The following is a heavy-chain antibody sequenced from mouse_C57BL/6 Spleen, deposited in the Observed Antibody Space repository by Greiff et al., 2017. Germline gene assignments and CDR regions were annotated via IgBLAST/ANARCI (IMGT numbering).Heavy chain of an antibody. D-gene: IGHD1-1*02. CDR1: GFNIKDDY. Sequence: VQLQQSGAELVRPGASVKLSCTASGFNIKDDYMHWVKQRPEQGLEWIGWIDPENGDTEYASKFQGKATITADTSSNTAYLQLSSLTSEDTAVYYCTFYGPDWYFDVWGTGTTVTVSA. J-gene: IGHJ1*03. V-gene: IGHV14-4*01. CDR2: IDPENGDT. CDR3: TFYGPDWYFDV.